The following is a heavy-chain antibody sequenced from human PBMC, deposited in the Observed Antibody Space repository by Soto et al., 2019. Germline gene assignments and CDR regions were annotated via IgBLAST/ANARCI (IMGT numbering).Heavy chain of an antibody. CDR3: ARDNVLDY. J-gene: IGHJ4*02. V-gene: IGHV3-48*02. CDR2: ICSGSSTI. Sequence: GGSLRLSCSASGFTFSSYSMNWVRQAPGKGLEWVSYICSGSSTIYYADSVKGRFTISRDNARNSLYLQMNSLRDEDTAVYFCARDNVLDYCGQGTLVTVSS. D-gene: IGHD2-8*01. CDR1: GFTFSSYS.